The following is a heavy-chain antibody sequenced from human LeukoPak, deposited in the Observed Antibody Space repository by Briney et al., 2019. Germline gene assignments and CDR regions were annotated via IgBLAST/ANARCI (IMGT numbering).Heavy chain of an antibody. CDR3: ARALLAVAGTDGFDP. CDR1: GDSVSSNSAA. V-gene: IGHV6-1*01. J-gene: IGHJ5*02. CDR2: TYYRSKWYN. Sequence: SRTLSLTCAISGDSVSSNSAAWNWIRQSPSRGLEWLGRTYYRSKWYNDYAVSVKSRITINPDTSKNQFSLQLNSVTPEDTAVYYCARALLAVAGTDGFDPWGQGTLVTVSS. D-gene: IGHD6-19*01.